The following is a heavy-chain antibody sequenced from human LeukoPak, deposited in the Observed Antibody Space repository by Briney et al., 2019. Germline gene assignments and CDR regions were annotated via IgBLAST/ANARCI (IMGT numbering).Heavy chain of an antibody. V-gene: IGHV3-23*01. CDR2: ISGSGGST. D-gene: IGHD7-27*01. CDR1: GFTFSTYA. CDR3: AIDPNWGTHS. J-gene: IGHJ4*02. Sequence: GGSLRLSCAASGFTFSTYAMSWVRQAPGKGLEWVSVISGSGGSTNYADSVRGRFTISRDNSKNTLYLQMNSLRAEDTAVYYCAIDPNWGTHSWGQGVLVTVSS.